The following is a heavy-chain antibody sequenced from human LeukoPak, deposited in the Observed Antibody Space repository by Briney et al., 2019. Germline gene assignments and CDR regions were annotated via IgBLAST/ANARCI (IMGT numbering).Heavy chain of an antibody. CDR2: IYYSGST. J-gene: IGHJ3*02. Sequence: ETLSLTCTVSGGSISSYYWSWIRQPPGKGLEWIGYIYYSGSTNYNPSLKSRVTMTRDTSTSTVYMELSSLRSEDTAVYYCARDSATWSVVAAPGAFDIWGQGTMVTVSS. V-gene: IGHV4-59*01. CDR3: ARDSATWSVVAAPGAFDI. D-gene: IGHD2-15*01. CDR1: GGSISSYY.